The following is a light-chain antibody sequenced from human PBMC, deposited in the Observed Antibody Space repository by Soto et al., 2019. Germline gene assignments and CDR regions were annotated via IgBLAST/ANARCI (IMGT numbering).Light chain of an antibody. CDR2: SVS. CDR1: QSITSH. Sequence: DIQMTQSPPSLSASIGDRVNITCRASQSITSHLNWYQKSPGKAPILLIFSVSSLQSGVPSRFSGSRSGTDFTLTISSLQPEDFASYYCQQCYGAPLSFGGGTRVEIK. V-gene: IGKV1-39*01. CDR3: QQCYGAPLS. J-gene: IGKJ4*01.